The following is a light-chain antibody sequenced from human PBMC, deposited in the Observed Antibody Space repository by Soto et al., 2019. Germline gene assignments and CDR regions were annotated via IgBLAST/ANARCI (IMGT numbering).Light chain of an antibody. Sequence: EIVLTQSPGTLSLSPGERATLSCRASQSISNSYLAWYQQKPGQAPRLLIYGASTRATGIPDRFSGSGSGTDFTLTINRLEPDDFAVYHCQEYGSSSSWTFGQGTKVEIK. CDR3: QEYGSSSSWT. J-gene: IGKJ1*01. CDR1: QSISNSY. CDR2: GAS. V-gene: IGKV3-20*01.